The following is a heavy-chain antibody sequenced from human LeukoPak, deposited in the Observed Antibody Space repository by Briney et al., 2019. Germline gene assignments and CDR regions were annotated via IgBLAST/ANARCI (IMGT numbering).Heavy chain of an antibody. Sequence: PSETLPLTCSVSGGAIDNYYWSWIRQPPGKGLEWIGYIYYSGTTHYNPSFKSRVTMSVDTSKNEFSLKVNSVTAAETGMYYCARLPPYDILTGGTFDIWGQGTMVTVAS. D-gene: IGHD3-9*01. CDR3: ARLPPYDILTGGTFDI. V-gene: IGHV4-59*01. CDR1: GGAIDNYY. CDR2: IYYSGTT. J-gene: IGHJ3*02.